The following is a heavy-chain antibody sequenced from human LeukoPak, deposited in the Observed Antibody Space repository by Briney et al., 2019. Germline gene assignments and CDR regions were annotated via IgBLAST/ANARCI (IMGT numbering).Heavy chain of an antibody. CDR2: IIPIFGTA. CDR1: GGTFISYA. D-gene: IGHD3-22*01. J-gene: IGHJ4*02. Sequence: SVKVSCKASGGTFISYAISWMRQAPGQGLEWMGGIIPIFGTANYAQKFQGRVTITADESTSTAYMELSSLRSEDTAVYYCARDNYYDSSGYIFDYWGQGTLVTVSS. V-gene: IGHV1-69*13. CDR3: ARDNYYDSSGYIFDY.